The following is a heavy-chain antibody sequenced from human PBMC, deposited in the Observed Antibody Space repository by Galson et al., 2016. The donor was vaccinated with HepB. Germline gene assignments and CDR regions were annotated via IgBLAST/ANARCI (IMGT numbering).Heavy chain of an antibody. Sequence: TLSLTCTVSGGSIISGGYYWSWIRQHPGKGLEWIGYIYYSGSTHYNPSLKSRVTISVDTSKNQFSLRLSSVSAADTAVYYCARAPCSGGSCYSYYQYYYGIDVRGQGATVTVSS. D-gene: IGHD2-15*01. J-gene: IGHJ6*02. V-gene: IGHV4-31*03. CDR2: IYYSGST. CDR1: GGSIISGGYY. CDR3: ARAPCSGGSCYSYYQYYYGIDV.